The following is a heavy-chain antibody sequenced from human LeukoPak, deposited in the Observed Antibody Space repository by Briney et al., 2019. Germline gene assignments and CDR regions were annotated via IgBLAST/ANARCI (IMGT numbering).Heavy chain of an antibody. D-gene: IGHD5-12*01. J-gene: IGHJ4*02. CDR3: ARGGGARYSGRLVDY. V-gene: IGHV4-38-2*02. Sequence: NPSETLSLTCTVSGYSISSGYYWGWIRQPPGKGLEWIGSIYHSGSTYYNPSLKSRVTISVDTSKNQFSLKLSSVTAADTAVYYCARGGGARYSGRLVDYWGQGTLVTVSS. CDR2: IYHSGST. CDR1: GYSISSGYY.